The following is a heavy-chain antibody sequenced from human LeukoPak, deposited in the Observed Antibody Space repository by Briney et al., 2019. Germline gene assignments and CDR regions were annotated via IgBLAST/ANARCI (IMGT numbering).Heavy chain of an antibody. CDR2: IIPMFGIA. Sequence: ASVKVSCKASGGTFSSYVISWVRQAPGQGLEWMGRIIPMFGIANYAQKFQGRVTITTDESTSTAYMEPSSLRSEDTAVYYCAREVSVTTILDYWGQGTLVTVSS. CDR3: AREVSVTTILDY. J-gene: IGHJ4*02. D-gene: IGHD1-1*01. CDR1: GGTFSSYV. V-gene: IGHV1-69*05.